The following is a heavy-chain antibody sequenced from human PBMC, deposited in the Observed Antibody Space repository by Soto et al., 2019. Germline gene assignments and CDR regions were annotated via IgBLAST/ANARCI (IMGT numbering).Heavy chain of an antibody. J-gene: IGHJ3*02. V-gene: IGHV1-69*01. CDR2: A. Sequence: ANYAQKFQGRVTITADESTSTAYMELSSLRFEDTAVYYCARVPDAFDIWGQGTMVTVSS. CDR3: ARVPDAFDI.